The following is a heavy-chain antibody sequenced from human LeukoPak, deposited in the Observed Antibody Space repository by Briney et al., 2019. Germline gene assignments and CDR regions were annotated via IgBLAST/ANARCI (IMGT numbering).Heavy chain of an antibody. CDR2: ISGSGGTT. D-gene: IGHD6-13*01. J-gene: IGHJ4*02. Sequence: GGTLRLSCAASGFTFSSYGMSWVRQAPGKGLEWVSTISGSGGTTYYADSVKGRFTISRDNSKNTLYLQINSLRAEDTALYYCAKGKPAAGTFAYWGQGTLVTVSS. CDR3: AKGKPAAGTFAY. V-gene: IGHV3-23*01. CDR1: GFTFSSYG.